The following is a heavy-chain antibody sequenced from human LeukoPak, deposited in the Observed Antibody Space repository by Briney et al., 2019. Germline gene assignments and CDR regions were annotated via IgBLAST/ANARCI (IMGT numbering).Heavy chain of an antibody. Sequence: SETLSPTCTVSGGSISSYYWGWIRQPPGKGLEWIGYIYYSGNTNYNPSLKSRVTMSVETSKNQFSLELSSVTAADTAVYYCAKLRDSSGFFDYWGQGTLVTVSS. V-gene: IGHV4-59*08. D-gene: IGHD3-22*01. J-gene: IGHJ4*02. CDR1: GGSISSYY. CDR2: IYYSGNT. CDR3: AKLRDSSGFFDY.